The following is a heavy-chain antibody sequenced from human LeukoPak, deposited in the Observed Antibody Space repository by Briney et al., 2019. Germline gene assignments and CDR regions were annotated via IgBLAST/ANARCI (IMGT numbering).Heavy chain of an antibody. Sequence: GGSLRLSCAASGFTFSSYWMSWVRQAPGKGLEWVANIKKDGSEEYYADSVKGRFTISRDNAKNSLYLQVSRLRAEDTAVYYCARAQGYFDHWGQGTLVSVPS. CDR3: ARAQGYFDH. J-gene: IGHJ4*02. CDR1: GFTFSSYW. CDR2: IKKDGSEE. V-gene: IGHV3-7*01.